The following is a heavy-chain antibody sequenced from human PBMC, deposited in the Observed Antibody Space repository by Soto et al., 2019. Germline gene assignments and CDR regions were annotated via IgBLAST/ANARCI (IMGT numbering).Heavy chain of an antibody. CDR1: GFSLSTTGVG. Sequence: ASGPTLVNPTQTLTLTCTFSGFSLSTTGVGVGWIRQPPGKALEWLTLIYWNDDRRYSPSLKSRLTITKGTSKNQVVLTMTNMDPVDTATYYCARQQVTFDSWGQGTLVTVSS. CDR2: IYWNDDR. CDR3: ARQQVTFDS. V-gene: IGHV2-5*01. D-gene: IGHD2-21*02. J-gene: IGHJ4*02.